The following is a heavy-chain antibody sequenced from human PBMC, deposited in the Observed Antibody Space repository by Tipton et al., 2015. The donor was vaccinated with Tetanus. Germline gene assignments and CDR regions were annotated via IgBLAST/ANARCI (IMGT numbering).Heavy chain of an antibody. CDR1: GYIFNNYW. V-gene: IGHV5-51*01. CDR3: ARAHCTDGVCNFDF. Sequence: MQLVQSGGEVKKPGESLKISCKGSGYIFNNYWIGWVRQKPGKGLEWMGIIYPGDSDTRYSPSFQGQVTISVDKSINTAYLQWSNLKASDTSMFYCARAHCTDGVCNFDFWGQGALVTVAS. J-gene: IGHJ4*02. CDR2: IYPGDSDT. D-gene: IGHD2-8*01.